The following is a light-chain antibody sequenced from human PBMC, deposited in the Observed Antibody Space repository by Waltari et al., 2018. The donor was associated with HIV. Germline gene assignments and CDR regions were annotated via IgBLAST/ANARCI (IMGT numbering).Light chain of an antibody. V-gene: IGLV2-14*01. CDR2: EVS. CDR1: SSDVGGYNY. Sequence: QSALTQPASVSGSPGQSITISCTGTSSDVGGYNYVSWYQQHPGKAPKLIIYEVSNRPSGVCNRFSGSKSGNTASLTISGLQAEDEADYYCSSYTTSSTLGVFGGGTKLTVL. J-gene: IGLJ2*01. CDR3: SSYTTSSTLGV.